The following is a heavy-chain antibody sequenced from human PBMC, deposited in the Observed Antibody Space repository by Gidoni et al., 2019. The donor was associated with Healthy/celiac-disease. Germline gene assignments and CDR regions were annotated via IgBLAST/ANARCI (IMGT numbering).Heavy chain of an antibody. J-gene: IGHJ4*02. CDR1: GYTFTSYY. CDR2: INPSGGST. D-gene: IGHD3-3*01. CDR3: ARAMVYDFWSGYYPFDY. V-gene: IGHV1-46*03. Sequence: QVQLVQSGAEVKKPGASVKVSCKASGYTFTSYYMHWVRQAPGQGLAWMGIINPSGGSTSYAQKFQGRVTMTRDTSTSTVYMELSSLRSEDTAVYYCARAMVYDFWSGYYPFDYWGQGTLVTVSS.